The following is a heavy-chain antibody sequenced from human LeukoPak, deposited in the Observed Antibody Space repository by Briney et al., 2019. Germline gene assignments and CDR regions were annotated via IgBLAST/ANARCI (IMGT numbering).Heavy chain of an antibody. V-gene: IGHV3-74*01. J-gene: IGHJ4*02. CDR1: GFTFSSYW. D-gene: IGHD2-15*01. CDR2: INSDGSST. CDR3: ARDRDSDYFDY. Sequence: GGSLRLSCAASGFTFSSYWMHWVRQAPGKGLVWVSRINSDGSSTSYADSVKGRFTISRDSAKNTLYLQMNSLRAEDTAVYYCARDRDSDYFDYWGQGTLVTVSS.